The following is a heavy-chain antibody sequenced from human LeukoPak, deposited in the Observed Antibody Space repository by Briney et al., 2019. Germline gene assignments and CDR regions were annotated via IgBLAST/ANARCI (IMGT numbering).Heavy chain of an antibody. CDR3: ARDASLQTGAFDV. Sequence: PSETLSLTCAVSGGSMSRSDWWSWVRPSPGKRLEWIGEIFHSGSTKYNPSLKSRVTISVDKSKNQFSLNLTYVTAADTAMYYCARDASLQTGAFDVWGQGTMVTVS. J-gene: IGHJ3*01. V-gene: IGHV4-4*02. D-gene: IGHD5-24*01. CDR2: IFHSGST. CDR1: GGSMSRSDW.